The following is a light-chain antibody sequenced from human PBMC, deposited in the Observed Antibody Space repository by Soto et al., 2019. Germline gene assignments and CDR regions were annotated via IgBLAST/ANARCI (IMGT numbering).Light chain of an antibody. CDR3: QQYSDWPLT. CDR1: QSLSSN. V-gene: IGKV3-15*01. J-gene: IGKJ4*01. CDR2: GAS. Sequence: EIVMTQSPATLSVSPGERATLSCRASQSLSSNLAWYQQCPGQAPRLLIYGASTRATGIPARFSGSGSVTEFTLTISSLQSEDFAIYFCQQYSDWPLTFGGGTKVEIK.